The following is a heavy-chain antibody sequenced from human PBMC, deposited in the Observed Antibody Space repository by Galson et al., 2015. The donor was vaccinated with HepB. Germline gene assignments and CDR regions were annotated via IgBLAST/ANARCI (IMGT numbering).Heavy chain of an antibody. CDR3: ARDRTYGSGSYAFH. Sequence: LRLSCAASGFTFSSYGMHWVRQAPGKGLEWVSSISSSSSYIYYADSVKGRFTISRDNAKNSLCLQMNSLRAEDTAVYYCARDRTYGSGSYAFHWGQGTLVTVSS. V-gene: IGHV3-21*01. CDR1: GFTFSSYG. J-gene: IGHJ4*02. CDR2: ISSSSSYI. D-gene: IGHD3-10*01.